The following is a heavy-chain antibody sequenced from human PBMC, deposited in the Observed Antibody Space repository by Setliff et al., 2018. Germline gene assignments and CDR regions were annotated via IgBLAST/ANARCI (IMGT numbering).Heavy chain of an antibody. CDR1: GGSISSRDYY. D-gene: IGHD3-22*01. CDR2: IYYSGKT. V-gene: IGHV4-39*01. J-gene: IGHJ4*02. Sequence: SETLSLTCTVSGGSISSRDYYWGWIRQPPGKGLEWIGTIYYSGKTYYNPSLKSRVTISVDTSKNQFSLKLSSVTAADTAVYYCARRGYDSDDHYTDYWGQGTLVTVS. CDR3: ARRGYDSDDHYTDY.